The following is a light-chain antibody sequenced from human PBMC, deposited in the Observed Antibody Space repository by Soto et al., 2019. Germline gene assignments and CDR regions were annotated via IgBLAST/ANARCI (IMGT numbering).Light chain of an antibody. Sequence: QSVLTQPPSASGCPGQSVTISCTGASSDVGGYNYVSWYQQHPGKAPKLMIYEVSKRPSGVPDRFSGSKSGNTASLTVSGLQAEDEADYDCSSYAGSNNLYVFGTGTKVTVL. CDR2: EVS. J-gene: IGLJ1*01. CDR1: SSDVGGYNY. CDR3: SSYAGSNNLYV. V-gene: IGLV2-8*01.